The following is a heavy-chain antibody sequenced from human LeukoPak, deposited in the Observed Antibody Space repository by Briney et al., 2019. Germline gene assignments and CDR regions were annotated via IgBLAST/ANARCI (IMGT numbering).Heavy chain of an antibody. CDR3: AAAVRGYCSGGSCYWVDP. D-gene: IGHD2-15*01. CDR2: INHSGST. J-gene: IGHJ5*02. V-gene: IGHV4-34*01. Sequence: SETLSLTCAVYGGSFSGYCWSWIRQPPGKGLEWIGEINHSGSTNYNPSLKSRVTISVDTSKNQFSLKLSSVTAADTAVYYCAAAVRGYCSGGSCYWVDPWGQGTLVIVSS. CDR1: GGSFSGYC.